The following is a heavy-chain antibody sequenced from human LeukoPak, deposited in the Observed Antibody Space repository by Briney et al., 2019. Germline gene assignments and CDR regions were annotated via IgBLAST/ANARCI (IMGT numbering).Heavy chain of an antibody. CDR1: GGSISSSSYY. D-gene: IGHD7-27*01. V-gene: IGHV4-39*07. Sequence: SETLSLTCTVSGGSISSSSYYWGWIRQPPGKGLEWIGNIYYSGSIYYNPSLKSRVTISIDTSRNQFSLNLNYATAADTAVYYCPRDSSINWGFFDYWGQGSLVTVSS. CDR2: IYYSGSI. CDR3: PRDSSINWGFFDY. J-gene: IGHJ4*02.